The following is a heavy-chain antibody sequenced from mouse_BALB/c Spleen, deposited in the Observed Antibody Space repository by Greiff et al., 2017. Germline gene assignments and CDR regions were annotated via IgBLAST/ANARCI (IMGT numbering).Heavy chain of an antibody. Sequence: QVQLQQSGAELARPGASVKLSCKASGYTFTSYWMQWVKQRPGQGLEWIGAIYPGDGDTRYTQKFKGKATLTADKSSSTAYMQLSSLASEDSAVYYCARLGYVGYWGQGTTLTVSA. V-gene: IGHV1-87*01. CDR1: GYTFTSYW. D-gene: IGHD3-1*01. CDR2: IYPGDGDT. J-gene: IGHJ2*01. CDR3: ARLGYVGY.